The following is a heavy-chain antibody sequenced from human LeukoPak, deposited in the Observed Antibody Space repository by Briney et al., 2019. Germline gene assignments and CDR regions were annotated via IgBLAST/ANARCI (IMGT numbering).Heavy chain of an antibody. J-gene: IGHJ3*02. D-gene: IGHD6-19*01. CDR1: GGSFSGYY. CDR2: INHSGST. Sequence: SETLSLTCAVYGGSFSGYYWSWIRQPPGKGLEWIGEINHSGSTNYNPSLKSRVTISVDTSKNQLSLKLSSVTAADTAVYYCARVRAVADDAFDIWGQGTMVTVSS. V-gene: IGHV4-34*01. CDR3: ARVRAVADDAFDI.